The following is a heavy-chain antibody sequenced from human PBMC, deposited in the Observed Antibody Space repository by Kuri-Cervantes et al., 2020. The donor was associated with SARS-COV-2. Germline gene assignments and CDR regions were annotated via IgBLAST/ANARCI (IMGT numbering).Heavy chain of an antibody. CDR3: ARRPDSSGYNYYYYYGMDV. V-gene: IGHV5-10-1*01. Sequence: GGSLRLSCKGSGYSFTSYWISWVRQMPGKGLEWMGRIDPSDSYTNYSPSFQGHVTISADKSISTAYLQWSSLKASDTAMYYCARRPDSSGYNYYYYYGMDVWGQRTTVTVSS. J-gene: IGHJ6*02. CDR2: IDPSDSYT. D-gene: IGHD3-22*01. CDR1: GYSFTSYW.